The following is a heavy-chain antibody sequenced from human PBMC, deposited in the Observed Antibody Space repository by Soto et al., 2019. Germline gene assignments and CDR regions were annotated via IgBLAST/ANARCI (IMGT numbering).Heavy chain of an antibody. Sequence: GGSLRLSCAASGFTFSDYYMSWIRQAPGKGLEWVSYISSSGSTIYYADSVKGRFTISRDNAKNSLYLQMNSLRAEDTAVYYCARDRQYSRIHDAFDIWGQGTMVTVSS. CDR1: GFTFSDYY. CDR2: ISSSGSTI. CDR3: ARDRQYSRIHDAFDI. D-gene: IGHD6-6*01. V-gene: IGHV3-11*01. J-gene: IGHJ3*02.